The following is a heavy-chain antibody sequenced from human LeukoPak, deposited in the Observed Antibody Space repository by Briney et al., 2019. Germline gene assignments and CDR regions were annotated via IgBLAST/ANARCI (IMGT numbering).Heavy chain of an antibody. CDR1: GYAFTGYY. CDR2: INPNSGGT. Sequence: ASVKVSCKASGYAFTGYYIHWVRQAPGQGLEWMGWINPNSGGTNYAQKFQGRVTMTRDTSISTAYMELSRLRSDDTAVYYCARETPADYSGYFDYWGQGTLVTVSS. J-gene: IGHJ4*02. CDR3: ARETPADYSGYFDY. V-gene: IGHV1-2*02. D-gene: IGHD4-4*01.